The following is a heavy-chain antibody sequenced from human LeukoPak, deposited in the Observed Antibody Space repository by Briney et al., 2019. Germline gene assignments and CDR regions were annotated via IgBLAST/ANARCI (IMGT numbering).Heavy chain of an antibody. V-gene: IGHV1-8*03. Sequence: ASVKVSCKASGYSFISHDINWVRQATGQGLEWMGWMNPNSGNTGYAQKFQGRLTITRNTSITTAYMELSSPRSEDTAVYYCARDVWNWAAISVRYYYGMDVWGQGTTVTVSS. CDR3: ARDVWNWAAISVRYYYGMDV. CDR1: GYSFISHD. D-gene: IGHD2-2*01. J-gene: IGHJ6*02. CDR2: MNPNSGNT.